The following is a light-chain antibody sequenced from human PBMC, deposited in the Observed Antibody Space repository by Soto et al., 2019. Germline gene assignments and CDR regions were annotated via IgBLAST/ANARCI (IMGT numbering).Light chain of an antibody. CDR2: AAS. V-gene: IGKV3-11*01. CDR3: QQRSNWPGA. J-gene: IGKJ2*01. CDR1: QSVGSS. Sequence: ETILTQSPATLSLSPGEGATLSCRASQSVGSSLAWYQQKPGQAPRLLIYAASIRATGIPARFSGSGSGTDFTLTISSLEPEEFAIYYCQQRSNWPGAFGQGTKLEIK.